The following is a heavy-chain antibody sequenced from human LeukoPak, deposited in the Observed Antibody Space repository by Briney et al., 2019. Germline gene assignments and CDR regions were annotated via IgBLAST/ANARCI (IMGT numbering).Heavy chain of an antibody. J-gene: IGHJ2*01. CDR1: EFTFLDYA. CDR3: AKDGVGYSSTWYGMYFDL. CDR2: ISWNSGSI. V-gene: IGHV3-9*01. Sequence: PGGSLRLSCAASEFTFLDYAMHCVRQAPGKGLEWGSSISWNSGSIGYADSVKGRFTISRDNAKISLYLQMNSLRTEDTAFYYCAKDGVGYSSTWYGMYFDLWGRGTLVTVSS. D-gene: IGHD6-13*01.